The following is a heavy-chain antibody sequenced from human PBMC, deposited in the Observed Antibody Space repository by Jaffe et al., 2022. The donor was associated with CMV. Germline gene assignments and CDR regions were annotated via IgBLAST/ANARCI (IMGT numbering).Heavy chain of an antibody. J-gene: IGHJ4*02. D-gene: IGHD6-25*01. V-gene: IGHV6-1*01. CDR1: GDSVSRDGSA. CDR3: ASGRHSGFDY. CDR2: AYYRSTWSN. Sequence: QVQLQQSGPGLVKPSQTLSLTCAISGDSVSRDGSAWNWIRQSPSRGLEWLGRAYYRSTWSNDYAESMKSRLTINPDTTKNQFSLQLKYVTPEDTALYYCASGRHSGFDYWGQGTLVTVSS.